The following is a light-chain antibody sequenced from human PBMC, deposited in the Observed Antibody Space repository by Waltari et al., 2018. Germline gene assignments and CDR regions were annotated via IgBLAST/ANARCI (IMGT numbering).Light chain of an antibody. V-gene: IGKV3-15*01. J-gene: IGKJ1*01. Sequence: EIVMTQSPGTLFASPGERVILSCRASQSVGSNLAWYQQKPGQAPRLLIYRASTRATDIPGTFSGSGSGTGFTLTISSLQSEDCALYYCQQYYNWPRTFGQGTKVEIK. CDR1: QSVGSN. CDR2: RAS. CDR3: QQYYNWPRT.